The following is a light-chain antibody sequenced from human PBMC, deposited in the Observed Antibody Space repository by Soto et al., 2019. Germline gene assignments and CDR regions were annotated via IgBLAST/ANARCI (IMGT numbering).Light chain of an antibody. CDR3: QQYGRSSWT. CDR1: QSVSSSY. CDR2: GAS. V-gene: IGKV3-20*01. J-gene: IGKJ1*01. Sequence: EIVLTQSPGTLSLSPGERATLSCRASQSVSSSYLAWYQQKSGQAPRLLIYGASNRATGIPDRFSGSGSGTDFTLTISRLEPEDFAVYYCQQYGRSSWTFGQGTKVHIK.